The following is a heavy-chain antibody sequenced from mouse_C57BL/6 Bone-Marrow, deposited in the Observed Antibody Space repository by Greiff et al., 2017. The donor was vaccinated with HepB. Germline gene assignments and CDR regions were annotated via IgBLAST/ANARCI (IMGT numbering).Heavy chain of an antibody. Sequence: EVKLVESGEGLVKPGGSLKLSCAASGFTFSSYAMSWVRQTPEKRLEWVAYISSGGDYIYYADTVKGRFTISRDNARNTLYLQMSSLKSEDTAMYYCTRAPIYGSSHAMDYWGQGTSVTVSS. CDR3: TRAPIYGSSHAMDY. J-gene: IGHJ4*01. CDR2: ISSGGDYI. D-gene: IGHD1-1*01. V-gene: IGHV5-9-1*02. CDR1: GFTFSSYA.